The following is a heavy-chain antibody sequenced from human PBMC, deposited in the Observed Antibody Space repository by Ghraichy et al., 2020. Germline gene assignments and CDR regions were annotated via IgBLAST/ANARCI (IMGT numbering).Heavy chain of an antibody. J-gene: IGHJ4*02. CDR1: GFTFESYW. CDR2: IKQAGTET. CDR3: ARWGRGGSYFDY. D-gene: IGHD1-26*01. Sequence: GGSLRLSCAASGFTFESYWMSWVRQASGKGLEWVANIKQAGTETYYGDSVRGRFTISRDNAKNSLYLQLNSLRAEDTAVYYCARWGRGGSYFDYWGQGTLVTVSS. V-gene: IGHV3-7*01.